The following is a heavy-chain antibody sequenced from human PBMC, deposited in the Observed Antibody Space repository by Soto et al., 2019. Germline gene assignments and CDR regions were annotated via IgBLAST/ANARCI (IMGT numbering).Heavy chain of an antibody. CDR1: GGSFSGYY. D-gene: IGHD6-6*01. CDR3: ASRAARLSGLTS. V-gene: IGHV4-34*01. J-gene: IGHJ5*02. Sequence: SETLSLTCAVYGGSFSGYYWSWIRQPPGKGLEWIGEINHSGSTNYNPSLKSRVTISVDTSKNQFSLKLSSVTAADTAVYYCASRAARLSGLTSWGQGTLVTVSS. CDR2: INHSGST.